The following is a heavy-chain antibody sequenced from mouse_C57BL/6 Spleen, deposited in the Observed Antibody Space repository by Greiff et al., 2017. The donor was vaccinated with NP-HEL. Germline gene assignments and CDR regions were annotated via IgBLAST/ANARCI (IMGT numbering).Heavy chain of an antibody. CDR3: ARSSWEGTDY. J-gene: IGHJ4*01. CDR2: INPNNGGT. CDR1: GYTFTDYY. V-gene: IGHV1-26*01. D-gene: IGHD4-1*01. Sequence: EVQLQQSGPELVKPGASVKISCKASGYTFTDYYMNWVKQSHGKSLEWIGDINPNNGGTIYNQKFKGKATLTVDKSSSTAYMELRSLTSEDSAVYYCARSSWEGTDYWGQGTSVTVAS.